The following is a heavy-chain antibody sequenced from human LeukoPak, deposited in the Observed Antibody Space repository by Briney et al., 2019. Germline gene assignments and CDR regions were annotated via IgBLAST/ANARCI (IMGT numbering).Heavy chain of an antibody. V-gene: IGHV3-23*01. CDR1: GFTFSGYS. D-gene: IGHD6-13*01. CDR3: AKHYSSSWQDY. CDR2: ISGSGGST. Sequence: GGSLRLSCAASGFTFSGYSMNWVRQAPGKGLEWVSAISGSGGSTYYADSVKGRFTISRDNSKNTLYLQMNSLRAEDTAVYYCAKHYSSSWQDYWGQGTLVTVSS. J-gene: IGHJ4*02.